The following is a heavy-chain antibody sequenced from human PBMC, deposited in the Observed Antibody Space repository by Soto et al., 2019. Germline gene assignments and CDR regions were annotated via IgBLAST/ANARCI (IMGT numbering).Heavy chain of an antibody. J-gene: IGHJ4*02. Sequence: SETLSLTCTVSGASISGSSYYWGWIRQPPGKGLEWIGSIYFDGSTFYNPSLKSRVTISVDTFKNQFSLRLSSVTAADTAVFYCARQQYGSYWYYFDYWGQGTLVTV. D-gene: IGHD6-6*01. CDR3: ARQQYGSYWYYFDY. CDR1: GASISGSSYY. V-gene: IGHV4-39*01. CDR2: IYFDGST.